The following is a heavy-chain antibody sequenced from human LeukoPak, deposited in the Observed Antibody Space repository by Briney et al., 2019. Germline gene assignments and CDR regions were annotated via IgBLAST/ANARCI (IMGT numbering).Heavy chain of an antibody. CDR2: INHRGST. D-gene: IGHD2-2*01. CDR3: ARPLAHCSSTSCSKDAWFDP. Sequence: SETLSLTCTVSGYSISSGYYWSWIRQPPGKGLEWMGEINHRGSTNYNPSLKSRVTISVDTSKNQFSLKLSSVTAADTAVYYCARPLAHCSSTSCSKDAWFDPWGQGTLVTVSS. J-gene: IGHJ5*02. V-gene: IGHV4-38-2*02. CDR1: GYSISSGYY.